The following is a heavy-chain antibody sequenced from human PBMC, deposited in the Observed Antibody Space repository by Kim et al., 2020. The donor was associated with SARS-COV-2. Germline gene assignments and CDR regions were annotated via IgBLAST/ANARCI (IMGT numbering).Heavy chain of an antibody. CDR3: ARRYAYGFDH. D-gene: IGHD5-18*01. CDR1: GDSVSSNSAA. CDR2: TYYRSQWSN. V-gene: IGHV6-1*01. Sequence: SQTLSLTCAISGDSVSSNSAAWSWIRQSPSRGLEWLGRTYYRSQWSNDYAVSVKSRISINADTSRNQLSLQLRSVTPEDTAVYYCARRYAYGFDHWGQGT. J-gene: IGHJ4*02.